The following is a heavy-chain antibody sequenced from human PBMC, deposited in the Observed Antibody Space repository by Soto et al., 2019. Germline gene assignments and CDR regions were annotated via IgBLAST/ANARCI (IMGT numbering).Heavy chain of an antibody. D-gene: IGHD2-15*01. Sequence: PGGSLRLSCAASGFAFSNAWMNWVRQAPGKGLEWVGRIKTKTHGERTDYAAPVKGRFSISRDDSKYTLYLQMSSLKVDDTAVYYCTTGSVEGVWGQGTTVTVSS. CDR2: IKTKTHGERT. V-gene: IGHV3-15*07. CDR1: GFAFSNAW. J-gene: IGHJ6*02. CDR3: TTGSVEGV.